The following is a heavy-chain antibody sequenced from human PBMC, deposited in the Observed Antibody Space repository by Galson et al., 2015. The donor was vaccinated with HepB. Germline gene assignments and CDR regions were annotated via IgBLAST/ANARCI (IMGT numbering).Heavy chain of an antibody. D-gene: IGHD6-13*01. CDR3: ARHEQQLGPFFDY. V-gene: IGHV4-39*01. CDR1: GGSISSSSYY. J-gene: IGHJ4*02. Sequence: ETLSLTCTVSGGSISSSSYYWGWIRQPPGKGLEWIGSIYYSGSTYSNPSLRRRVTISVDTSKNQFSLKLSSVTAADTAVYSCARHEQQLGPFFDYWGQGTLVTVSS. CDR2: IYYSGST.